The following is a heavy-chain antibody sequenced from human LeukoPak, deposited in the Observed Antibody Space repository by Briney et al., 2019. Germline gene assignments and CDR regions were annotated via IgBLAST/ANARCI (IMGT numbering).Heavy chain of an antibody. CDR3: ARETSGYDY. D-gene: IGHD5-12*01. J-gene: IGHJ4*02. CDR2: INNDGSYT. V-gene: IGHV3-74*01. CDR1: GFTFSSYW. Sequence: GGSLRLSCAASGFTFSSYWMHWVRQAPGKGLVWVSRINNDGSYTNYADSVKGRFTISRDNAKNTLYLQMNSLRGEDTAVYYCARETSGYDYWGQGTLVTVSS.